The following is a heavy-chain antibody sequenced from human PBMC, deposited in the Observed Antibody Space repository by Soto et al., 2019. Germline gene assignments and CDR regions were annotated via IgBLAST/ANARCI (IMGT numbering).Heavy chain of an antibody. V-gene: IGHV4-31*03. CDR3: ARVGISSSDAFDI. J-gene: IGHJ3*02. CDR2: IYYTGNT. D-gene: IGHD6-6*01. CDR1: GGSISSGGYY. Sequence: SETLSLTCTVSGGSISSGGYYWSWIRQHPEKGLEWIGYIYYTGNTYYNASLKSRVTISVDTSNNQFSLKLSSVTAADTAVYCCARVGISSSDAFDIWGQGTTVT.